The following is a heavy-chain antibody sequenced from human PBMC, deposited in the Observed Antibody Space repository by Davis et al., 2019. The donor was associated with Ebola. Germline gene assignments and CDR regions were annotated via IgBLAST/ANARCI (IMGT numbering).Heavy chain of an antibody. CDR2: ISGDGSRT. CDR1: GFTFSSNS. J-gene: IGHJ4*02. CDR3: AKVKYYSTWRGGFDS. V-gene: IGHV3-23*01. Sequence: GESLKISCAASGFTFSSNSMNWVRQAPGQGLEWVSGISGDGSRTYYADSVKGRFTISRDSSKNTLYLQMDSLRAEDTAVYYCAKVKYYSTWRGGFDSWGQGTLVTVSS. D-gene: IGHD6-13*01.